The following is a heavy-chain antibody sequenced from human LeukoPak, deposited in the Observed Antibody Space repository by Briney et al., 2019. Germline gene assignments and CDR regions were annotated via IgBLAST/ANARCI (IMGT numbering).Heavy chain of an antibody. J-gene: IGHJ4*01. Sequence: SETLSLTCTVSGYSISSGYFWGWIRQPPGKGLEWIGSISHSGTTYYDPSLKSRITISQDTSKNQFSLKVNSVTAADTAAYYCTREEGGTTVDYWGQEPWSPSPQ. V-gene: IGHV4-38-2*02. CDR2: ISHSGTT. D-gene: IGHD1-1*01. CDR1: GYSISSGYF. CDR3: TREEGGTTVDY.